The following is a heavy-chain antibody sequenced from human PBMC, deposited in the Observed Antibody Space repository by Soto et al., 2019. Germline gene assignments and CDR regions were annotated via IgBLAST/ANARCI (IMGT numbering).Heavy chain of an antibody. CDR1: EFPFSSYS. Sequence: PGGSLRLSCTASEFPFSSYSMNWVRQAPGRGLEWISYLTSGSSRTEYADSVKGRFTISRDDAKNSLYLQMNSLRVDDTGIYYCASDRSWVFDNWGQGIQVTVSS. CDR2: LTSGSSRT. V-gene: IGHV3-48*01. D-gene: IGHD1-26*01. CDR3: ASDRSWVFDN. J-gene: IGHJ4*02.